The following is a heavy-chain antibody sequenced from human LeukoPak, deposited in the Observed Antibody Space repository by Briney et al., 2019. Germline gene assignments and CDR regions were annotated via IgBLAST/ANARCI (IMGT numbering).Heavy chain of an antibody. Sequence: ASVKVSCKASGYTFTGYYMHWVRQAPGQGLEWMGWINPNSGGTNYAQKFQGRVTMTRDTSISTAYMELSRLRSDDTAVYYCARVAITFGGALGSWYFDLWGRGTLVTVSS. J-gene: IGHJ2*01. CDR1: GYTFTGYY. D-gene: IGHD3-16*01. CDR2: INPNSGGT. CDR3: ARVAITFGGALGSWYFDL. V-gene: IGHV1-2*02.